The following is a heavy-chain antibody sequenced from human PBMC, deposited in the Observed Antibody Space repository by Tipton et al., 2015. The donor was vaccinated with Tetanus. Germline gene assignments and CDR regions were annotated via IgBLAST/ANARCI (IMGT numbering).Heavy chain of an antibody. CDR3: SRSAVNWFDP. J-gene: IGHJ5*02. CDR2: VDDSGST. Sequence: PGLVKPSDTLSLTCAVYGGSLSRYYWTWIRQPPGKGLEWIGEVDDSGSTNYNPSLKSRVTMSLDRSKNQFYLEVRSVTAADTAVYYCSRSAVNWFDPWGQGTLVTVSS. CDR1: GGSLSRYY. V-gene: IGHV4-34*10.